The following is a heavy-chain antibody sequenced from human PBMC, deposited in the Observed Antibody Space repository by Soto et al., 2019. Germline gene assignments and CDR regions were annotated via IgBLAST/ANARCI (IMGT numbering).Heavy chain of an antibody. Sequence: GGSLRLSCAASGFTFSSYAMHWVRQAPGKGLEYVSAISSNGGSTYYANSVKGRFTISRDNSKNTLYLQMGSLRAEDMAVYYCARAYYDKLTGPGYWGQGTLVTVSS. CDR2: ISSNGGST. CDR1: GFTFSSYA. V-gene: IGHV3-64*01. J-gene: IGHJ4*02. D-gene: IGHD3-9*01. CDR3: ARAYYDKLTGPGY.